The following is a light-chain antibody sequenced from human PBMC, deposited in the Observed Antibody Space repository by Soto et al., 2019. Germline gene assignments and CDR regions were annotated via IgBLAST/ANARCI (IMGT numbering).Light chain of an antibody. CDR1: QSLLHGTGYND. J-gene: IGKJ3*01. V-gene: IGKV2-28*01. Sequence: DIVMTQSPLALLVTPGEPASISCRSSQSLLHGTGYNDLEWYLQKPGQSPQLLIQLGSMRASGVPDRFSGSGSGTDFTLKISRVEAEDVGVYYCMHVLQTPVTFGPGTKVEI. CDR3: MHVLQTPVT. CDR2: LGS.